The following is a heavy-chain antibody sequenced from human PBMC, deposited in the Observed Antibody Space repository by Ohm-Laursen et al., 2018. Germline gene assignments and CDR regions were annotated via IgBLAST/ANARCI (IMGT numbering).Heavy chain of an antibody. J-gene: IGHJ4*02. CDR3: ARQESSGWYPDY. D-gene: IGHD6-19*01. CDR2: IYYSGST. Sequence: TLSLTCSVSGGPISSYYWTWIRQPPGKGLEWIGYIYYSGSTNYNPSLKSRVPISVDTSKNQFSLKLSSVTAADTAVYYCARQESSGWYPDYWGQGTLVTVSS. CDR1: GGPISSYY. V-gene: IGHV4-59*08.